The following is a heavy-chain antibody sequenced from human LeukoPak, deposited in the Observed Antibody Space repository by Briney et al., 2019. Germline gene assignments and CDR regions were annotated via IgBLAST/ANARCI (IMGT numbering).Heavy chain of an antibody. Sequence: GGSLRLSCAASGFTFSSYAMHWVRQAPGKGLEWVAVISYDGSNKYYADSVKGRFTISRDNSKNTLYLQMNSLRAEDTAVYYCARESVDIVANYFDYWGQGTLVTVSS. CDR3: ARESVDIVANYFDY. CDR2: ISYDGSNK. D-gene: IGHD5-12*01. J-gene: IGHJ4*02. V-gene: IGHV3-30-3*01. CDR1: GFTFSSYA.